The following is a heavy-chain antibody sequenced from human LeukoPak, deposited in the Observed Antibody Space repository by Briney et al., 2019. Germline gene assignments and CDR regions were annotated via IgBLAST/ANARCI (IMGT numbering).Heavy chain of an antibody. CDR2: ISWDGGST. CDR3: AKEIAYGDYAWGRGTGFDY. D-gene: IGHD4-17*01. CDR1: GFTFDDYA. V-gene: IGHV3-43D*03. J-gene: IGHJ4*02. Sequence: QPGGSLRLSCAASGFTFDDYAMHWVRQVPGKGLEWVSLISWDGGSTYYADSVKGRFTISRDNSKNSLYLQMNSLRAEDTALYYCAKEIAYGDYAWGRGTGFDYWGQGTLVTVSS.